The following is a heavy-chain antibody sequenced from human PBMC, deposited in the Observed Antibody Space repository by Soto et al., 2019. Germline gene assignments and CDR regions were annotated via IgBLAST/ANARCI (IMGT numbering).Heavy chain of an antibody. CDR3: ARAVRSSSWAPDY. CDR1: GGSFSGYY. Sequence: SETLSLTCAVYGGSFSGYYWSWIRQPPGKGLEWIGEINHSGSTNYNPSLKSRVTISVDTSKNQFSLKLSSVTAADTAVYYCARAVRSSSWAPDYWGQGTLVTVS. V-gene: IGHV4-34*01. J-gene: IGHJ4*02. D-gene: IGHD6-13*01. CDR2: INHSGST.